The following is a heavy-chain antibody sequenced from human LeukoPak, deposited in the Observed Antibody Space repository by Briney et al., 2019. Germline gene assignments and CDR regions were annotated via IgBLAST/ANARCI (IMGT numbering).Heavy chain of an antibody. J-gene: IGHJ5*02. CDR1: GYTFTSYG. CDR3: ARDRDAYGSGSFNWFDP. CDR2: IIPIFGTA. V-gene: IGHV1-69*13. D-gene: IGHD3-10*01. Sequence: GASVKVSCKASGYTFTSYGISWVRQAPGQGLEWMGGIIPIFGTANYAQKFQGRVTITADESTSTAYMELSSLRSEDTAVYYCARDRDAYGSGSFNWFDPWGQGTLVTVSS.